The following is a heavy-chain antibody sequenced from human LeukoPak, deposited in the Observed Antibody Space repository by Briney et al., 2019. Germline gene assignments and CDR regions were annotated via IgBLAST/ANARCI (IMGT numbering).Heavy chain of an antibody. Sequence: SETLSLTCTVSGGSISDYYWSWIRQPPGKGLEWIGYIYYSGSTNYNPSLKSRVTISVDTSKNQFSLKLSSVTAADTAVYYCASAKYSSSWYYFDYWGQGTLVTVSS. J-gene: IGHJ4*02. CDR2: IYYSGST. V-gene: IGHV4-59*01. CDR1: GGSISDYY. D-gene: IGHD6-13*01. CDR3: ASAKYSSSWYYFDY.